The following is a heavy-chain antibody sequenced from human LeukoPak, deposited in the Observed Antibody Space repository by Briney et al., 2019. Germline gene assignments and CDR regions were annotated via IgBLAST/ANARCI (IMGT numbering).Heavy chain of an antibody. Sequence: GGSLRLSCAASGFTFSGSAMHWVRQASGKGLEWAGLIRSSTNNYATAYAASVRGRFTISRDGSKDMAYLQMNSLKTEDTAVYYCTGGSGWYSPDYWGQGTLVTVYS. CDR3: TGGSGWYSPDY. CDR1: GFTFSGSA. D-gene: IGHD6-19*01. V-gene: IGHV3-73*01. CDR2: IRSSTNNYAT. J-gene: IGHJ4*02.